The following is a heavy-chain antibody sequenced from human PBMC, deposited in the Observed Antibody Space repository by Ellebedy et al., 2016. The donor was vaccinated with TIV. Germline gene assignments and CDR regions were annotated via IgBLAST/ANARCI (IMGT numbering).Heavy chain of an antibody. J-gene: IGHJ5*02. CDR2: ISWHGQNI. D-gene: IGHD2-21*02. Sequence: GGSLRLSXEVPGFTFDDHATHWFRQAPGKGLGWVPGISWHGQNIGYSNSVKGRFTISRDNTKNALYLQMNSLRVDDTARYYCAKEGSGVTHVDAWGQGTLVTVSS. CDR1: GFTFDDHA. CDR3: AKEGSGVTHVDA. V-gene: IGHV3-9*01.